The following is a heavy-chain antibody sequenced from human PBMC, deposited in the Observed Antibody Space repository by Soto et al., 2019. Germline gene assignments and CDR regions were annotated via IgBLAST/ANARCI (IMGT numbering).Heavy chain of an antibody. D-gene: IGHD4-17*01. J-gene: IGHJ4*02. Sequence: EVQLVESGGGLVKPGGSLRLSCTASGFTFTSYTMNWVRQAPGKGLEWVSSISSSADYIYYADSLKGRFTISRDNAQSSLYLQMNSLRVEDTAVYFCARDVYGDYSFDSWGQGTLVTVSS. CDR1: GFTFTSYT. CDR2: ISSSADYI. CDR3: ARDVYGDYSFDS. V-gene: IGHV3-21*02.